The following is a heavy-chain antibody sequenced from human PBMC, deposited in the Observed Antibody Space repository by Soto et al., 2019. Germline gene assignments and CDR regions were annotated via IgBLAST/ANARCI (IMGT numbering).Heavy chain of an antibody. D-gene: IGHD3-3*01. CDR3: AKDQYDFWSGYYARPDYYYYYGMDV. CDR2: ISYDGSNK. CDR1: GFTFSSYG. J-gene: IGHJ6*02. Sequence: GGSLRLSCAASGFTFSSYGMHWVRQAPGKGLEWVAVISYDGSNKYYADSVKGRFTISRDNSKNTLYLQMNSLRAEDTAVYYCAKDQYDFWSGYYARPDYYYYYGMDVWGQGTTVTVSS. V-gene: IGHV3-30*18.